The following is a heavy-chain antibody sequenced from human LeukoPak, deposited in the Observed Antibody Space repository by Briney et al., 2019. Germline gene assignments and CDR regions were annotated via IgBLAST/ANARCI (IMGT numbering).Heavy chain of an antibody. CDR2: LTWLDSFCTE. V-gene: IGHV3-23*01. CDR1: GFTFVTYD. CDR3: VRDSEGSFVS. Sequence: GRSLRLSRAASGFTFVTYDMGSVRQPPGECLEWVSTLTWLDSFCTESYSVYSTGRFTIPRAKSTSTLSLQPNSLRLVDTAVYYCVRDSEGSFVSWGQGALVTVSS. D-gene: IGHD2-21*01. J-gene: IGHJ5*02.